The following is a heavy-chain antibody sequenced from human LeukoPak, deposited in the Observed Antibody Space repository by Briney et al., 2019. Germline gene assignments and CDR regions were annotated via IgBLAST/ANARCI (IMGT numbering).Heavy chain of an antibody. CDR3: ARDRPSGGYCSGGSCSFDY. J-gene: IGHJ4*02. CDR1: GGTFSSYA. D-gene: IGHD2-15*01. CDR2: IIPIFGTA. V-gene: IGHV1-69*05. Sequence: SVKVSCRASGGTFSSYAISWVRQAPGQGLEWMGRIIPIFGTANYAQKFQGRVTITTDESTSTAYMELSSLRSEDTAVYYCARDRPSGGYCSGGSCSFDYWGQGTLVTVSS.